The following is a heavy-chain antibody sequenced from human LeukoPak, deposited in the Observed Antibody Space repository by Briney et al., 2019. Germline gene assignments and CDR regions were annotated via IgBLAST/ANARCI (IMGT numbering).Heavy chain of an antibody. CDR1: GYTFTGYY. J-gene: IGHJ4*02. CDR3: ARAMVRGVPSFDY. V-gene: IGHV1-2*02. CDR2: INPNSGGT. D-gene: IGHD3-10*01. Sequence: ASVKVSCKASGYTFTGYYMHWVRQAPGQGLEWMGWINPNSGGTNYAQKFQGRVTMTRDMSTSTVYMELSSLRSEDTAVYYCARAMVRGVPSFDYWGQGTLVTVSS.